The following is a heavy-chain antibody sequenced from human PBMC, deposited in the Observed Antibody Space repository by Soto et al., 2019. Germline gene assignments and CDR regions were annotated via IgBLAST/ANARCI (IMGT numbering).Heavy chain of an antibody. J-gene: IGHJ2*01. Sequence: EVQLLESGGGVVQPGGSLKLSCEASGFTFSSYAMSWVRQAPGKGLEWVSAISGSGGRTYYADSVKGRFTISRDNSKNRLYLQMNSLRAEDTAVYYCANDRSPNWGLDWYFDLWGRGTLVTVSS. CDR1: GFTFSSYA. D-gene: IGHD7-27*01. CDR2: ISGSGGRT. CDR3: ANDRSPNWGLDWYFDL. V-gene: IGHV3-23*01.